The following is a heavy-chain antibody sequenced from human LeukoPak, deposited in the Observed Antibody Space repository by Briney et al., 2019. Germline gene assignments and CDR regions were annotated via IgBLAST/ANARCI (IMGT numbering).Heavy chain of an antibody. CDR3: AREPTSVPLWID. CDR1: GYTFTGYY. V-gene: IGHV1-2*02. D-gene: IGHD3-3*01. J-gene: IGHJ4*02. Sequence: ASVKVSCKASGYTFTGYYMHWVRQAPGQGLEWMGWINPNSDGTNYAQKFQGRVTMTRDTSISTAYMELSRLRSDDTAVYYCAREPTSVPLWIDWGQGTLVTVSS. CDR2: INPNSDGT.